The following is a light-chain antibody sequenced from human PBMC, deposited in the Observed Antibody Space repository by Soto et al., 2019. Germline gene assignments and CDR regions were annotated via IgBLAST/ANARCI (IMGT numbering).Light chain of an antibody. CDR1: QSVDSN. J-gene: IGKJ1*01. V-gene: IGKV3-15*01. Sequence: IVMTQSPTTLSVSPGERATLSCRASQSVDSNLAWYQQKPGQAPRLLIYGPSARAPGVPARFSGSGSGTEFTLTISSLQSEDFAVYYCQQYHKWPPSTFGQGTRVEIK. CDR2: GPS. CDR3: QQYHKWPPST.